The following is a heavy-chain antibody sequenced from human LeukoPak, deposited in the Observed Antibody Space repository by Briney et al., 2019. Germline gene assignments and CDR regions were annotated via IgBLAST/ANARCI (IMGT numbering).Heavy chain of an antibody. CDR3: ARAGTTLSRAFDI. D-gene: IGHD1-7*01. V-gene: IGHV3-30*03. CDR1: GFTFSSYG. J-gene: IGHJ3*02. Sequence: PGGSLRLSCAASGFTFSSYGMHWVRQAPGKGLEWVAVISYDGSNKYYADSVKGRFTISRDNSKNTLYLQMNSLRAEDTAVYYCARAGTTLSRAFDIWGQGTMVTVSS. CDR2: ISYDGSNK.